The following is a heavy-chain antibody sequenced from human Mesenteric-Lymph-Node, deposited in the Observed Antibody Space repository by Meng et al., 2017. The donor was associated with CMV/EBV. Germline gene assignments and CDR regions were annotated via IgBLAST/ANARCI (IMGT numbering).Heavy chain of an antibody. CDR2: INHSGST. CDR1: GGSFSGYY. V-gene: IGHV4-34*01. D-gene: IGHD3-9*01. Sequence: VRLHRWGAGAVKPSETLSVTCAGYGGSFSGYYWNWIRQSPGKGLEWIGEINHSGSTTYNPSFTSRIIISVDTSTNQISLNMSSVTAADTAVYYCARGSSYDILTGYFDYWGQGALVTVSS. CDR3: ARGSSYDILTGYFDY. J-gene: IGHJ4*02.